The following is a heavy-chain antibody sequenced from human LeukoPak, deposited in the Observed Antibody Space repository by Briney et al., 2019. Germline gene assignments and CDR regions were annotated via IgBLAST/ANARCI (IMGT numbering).Heavy chain of an antibody. CDR3: AKIGPGGYSFDY. CDR1: GFTFSSYW. D-gene: IGHD3-10*01. Sequence: AGSLRLSCAASGFTFSSYWMHWVRQAPGKGLVWVSRINNDGSNTWYADSVKGRFTFSRDNAKNTLYLQMNSLRAEDTAVYYCAKIGPGGYSFDYWGQGTLVTVSS. J-gene: IGHJ4*02. CDR2: INNDGSNT. V-gene: IGHV3-74*01.